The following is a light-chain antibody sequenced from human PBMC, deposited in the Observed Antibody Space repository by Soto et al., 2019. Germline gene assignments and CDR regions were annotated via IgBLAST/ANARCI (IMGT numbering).Light chain of an antibody. CDR2: KAS. V-gene: IGKV1-5*03. CDR3: QHYNSYSEA. J-gene: IGKJ1*01. Sequence: EIQMTQSPSYMSTSVGDRITITCRASQTISSWLAWYQQKPGKAPKLLIYKASTLKSGVPSRFSGSGSGTEFTLTISSLQPDDFATYYCQHYNSYSEAFGQGTKVDI. CDR1: QTISSW.